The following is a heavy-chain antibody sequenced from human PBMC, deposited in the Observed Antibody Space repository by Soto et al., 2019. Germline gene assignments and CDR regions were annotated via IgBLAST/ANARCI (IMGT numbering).Heavy chain of an antibody. Sequence: GGSLRLSCAASGFTFSSYAMSWVRQAPGKGLEWVSAISGSGGSTYYGDSVKGRFTISRDNSKNTLYLQMNSLRAEDTAVYYCAKGAGSPRIAVAGTDYYYMDVWGKGTTVTVSS. CDR1: GFTFSSYA. V-gene: IGHV3-23*01. J-gene: IGHJ6*03. CDR3: AKGAGSPRIAVAGTDYYYMDV. CDR2: ISGSGGST. D-gene: IGHD6-19*01.